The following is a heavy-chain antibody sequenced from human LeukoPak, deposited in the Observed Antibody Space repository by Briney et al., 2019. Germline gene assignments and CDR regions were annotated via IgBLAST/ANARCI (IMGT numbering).Heavy chain of an antibody. Sequence: XASGFTFSSXXXHWVRQAPGKXXEXVAFIRYDGSNKYYADSVKGRFTISRDNSKNTLYLQMNSLRPEDTAVYYCAKDWSDFWSGYYFDYWGQGTLVTVSS. J-gene: IGHJ4*02. CDR3: AKDWSDFWSGYYFDY. CDR2: IRYDGSNK. CDR1: GFTFSSXX. V-gene: IGHV3-30*02. D-gene: IGHD3-3*01.